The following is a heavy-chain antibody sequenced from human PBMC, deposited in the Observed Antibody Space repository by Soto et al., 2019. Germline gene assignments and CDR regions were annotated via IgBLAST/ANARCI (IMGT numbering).Heavy chain of an antibody. CDR2: INSDGSST. CDR1: GFTFSSYW. Sequence: GGSLRLSCAASGFTFSSYWMHWVRQAPGKGLVWVSRINSDGSSTSYADSLKGRFTISRDNAKNTLYLQMNSLRAEDTAVYYCARDDHDHHYYYYGMDVWGQGTTVTVSS. J-gene: IGHJ6*02. CDR3: ARDDHDHHYYYYGMDV. V-gene: IGHV3-74*01. D-gene: IGHD3-3*01.